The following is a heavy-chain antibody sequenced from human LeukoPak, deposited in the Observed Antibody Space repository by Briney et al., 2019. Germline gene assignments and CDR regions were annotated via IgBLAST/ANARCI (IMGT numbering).Heavy chain of an antibody. Sequence: GGSLRLSCVASGFTFDDYAMHWVRQAPGKGLEWVSSISSSSSYIYYADSVKGRFTISRDNAKNSLYLQMNSLRAEDTAVYYCARGRWSFDYWGQGTLVTVSS. D-gene: IGHD5-24*01. CDR2: ISSSSSYI. CDR1: GFTFDDYA. V-gene: IGHV3-21*01. J-gene: IGHJ4*02. CDR3: ARGRWSFDY.